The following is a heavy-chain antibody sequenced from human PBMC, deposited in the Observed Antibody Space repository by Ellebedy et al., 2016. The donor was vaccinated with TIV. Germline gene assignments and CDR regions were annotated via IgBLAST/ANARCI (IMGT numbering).Heavy chain of an antibody. D-gene: IGHD6-13*01. Sequence: MPSETLSLTCTVSGGSVSSSSYFRGWIRQSPGKGLEWIGTVSHSGRTYDNPSLRSRVTMSVDTSKNQVSLKLSSVTAADTAVYYCARPVTSISAGGTSWFDLWGQGTLVTVSS. CDR1: GGSVSSSSYF. V-gene: IGHV4-39*01. J-gene: IGHJ5*02. CDR2: VSHSGRT. CDR3: ARPVTSISAGGTSWFDL.